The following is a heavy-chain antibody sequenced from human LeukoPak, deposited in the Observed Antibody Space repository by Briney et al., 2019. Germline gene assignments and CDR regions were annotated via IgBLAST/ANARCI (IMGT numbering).Heavy chain of an antibody. V-gene: IGHV1-24*01. D-gene: IGHD6-19*01. CDR1: GYSLSELS. J-gene: IGHJ4*02. Sequence: ASVKVSCKVSGYSLSELSLHWVRQAPGQGLEWMGGFDPEDGETIYAQKFQGRVTMTEDTSTDTAYMELSSLRSEDTAVYYCAADSSGWYDFDYWGQGTLVTVSS. CDR2: FDPEDGET. CDR3: AADSSGWYDFDY.